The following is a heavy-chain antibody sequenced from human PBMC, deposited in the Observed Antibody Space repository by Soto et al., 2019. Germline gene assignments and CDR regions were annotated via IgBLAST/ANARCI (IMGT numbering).Heavy chain of an antibody. D-gene: IGHD2-2*01. CDR1: GGTFSSYA. Sequence: SVKVSCKASGGTFSSYAISWVRQAPGQGLEWMGGIIPIFGTANYAQKFQGRVTITADESTSTAYMELSSLRSEDTAVYYCARGPPKYPYYNWFDPWRQGTLATVSS. CDR3: ARGPPKYPYYNWFDP. CDR2: IIPIFGTA. V-gene: IGHV1-69*13. J-gene: IGHJ5*02.